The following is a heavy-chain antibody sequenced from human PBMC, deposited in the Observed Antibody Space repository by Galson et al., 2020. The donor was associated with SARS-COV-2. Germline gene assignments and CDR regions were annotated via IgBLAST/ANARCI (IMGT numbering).Heavy chain of an antibody. Sequence: GGSLRLSCAASGFTFSSYSMNWVRQAPGKGLEWVSYSSSSSSTIYYADSVKGRFTISRDNAKNSLYLQMNSLRDEDTAVYYCASLAAAGTTYYYYGMDVWGQGTTVTVSS. V-gene: IGHV3-48*02. J-gene: IGHJ6*02. CDR3: ASLAAAGTTYYYYGMDV. D-gene: IGHD6-13*01. CDR2: SSSSSSTI. CDR1: GFTFSSYS.